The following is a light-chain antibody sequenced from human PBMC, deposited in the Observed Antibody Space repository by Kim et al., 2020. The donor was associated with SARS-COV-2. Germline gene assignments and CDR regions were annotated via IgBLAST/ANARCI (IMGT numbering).Light chain of an antibody. Sequence: EIVLTQSPGTLSLSPGERATLSCRASQSVSCSCLAWYRQKRGQAPRLLIYDVSIRATGVPDTFSGSGSETDFTLTISRLEPEDFGVYYCQQYGSSPWTFGQGTKVDIK. J-gene: IGKJ1*01. CDR3: QQYGSSPWT. V-gene: IGKV3-20*01. CDR1: QSVSCSC. CDR2: DVS.